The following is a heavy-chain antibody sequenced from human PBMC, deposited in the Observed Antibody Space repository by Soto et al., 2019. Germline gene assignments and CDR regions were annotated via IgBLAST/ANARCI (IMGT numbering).Heavy chain of an antibody. V-gene: IGHV3-9*01. D-gene: IGHD2-21*01. Sequence: EVQLVESGGGLVQPGRSLRLSSAVSGITFEDYAMHWVREGPGKGLEWVSGVSWNGDIIGYADSVRGRFTISRDNAKRTLYLEMNILRTEASALYYCAKGGGLGGLWARYGMDVWGHGTTVTVSS. CDR2: VSWNGDII. CDR3: AKGGGLGGLWARYGMDV. J-gene: IGHJ6*02. CDR1: GITFEDYA.